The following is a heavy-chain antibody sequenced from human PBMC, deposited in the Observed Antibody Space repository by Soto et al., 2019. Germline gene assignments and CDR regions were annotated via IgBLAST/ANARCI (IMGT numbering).Heavy chain of an antibody. Sequence: LSLTCTVSGGSISSGDYYWSWIRQPPGKGLEWIGYIYYSGSTYYNPSLKSRVTISVDTSKNQFSLKLSSVTAADTAVYYCAREPADVDTAMDPWSQGTLVTVSS. CDR1: GGSISSGDYY. CDR3: AREPADVDTAMDP. J-gene: IGHJ5*02. CDR2: IYYSGST. V-gene: IGHV4-30-4*01. D-gene: IGHD5-18*01.